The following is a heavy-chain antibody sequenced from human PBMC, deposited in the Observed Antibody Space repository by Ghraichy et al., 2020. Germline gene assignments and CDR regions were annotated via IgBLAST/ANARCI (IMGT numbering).Heavy chain of an antibody. Sequence: GESLNISCVASGFTFSTYGMHWVRQAPGKGLEWVAVISYDGNNKYYADSVKGRFTISRDNSKNTLYLQMNSLRPEDTAVYYCASPLGGFGYSYGYMGYWGQGTLVTVSS. D-gene: IGHD5-18*01. J-gene: IGHJ4*02. CDR1: GFTFSTYG. V-gene: IGHV3-30*03. CDR2: ISYDGNNK. CDR3: ASPLGGFGYSYGYMGY.